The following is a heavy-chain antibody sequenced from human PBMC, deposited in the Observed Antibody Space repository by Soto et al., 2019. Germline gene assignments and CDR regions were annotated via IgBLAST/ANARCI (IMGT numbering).Heavy chain of an antibody. CDR3: ARLMYYDFWSGYYTGKNWFDP. J-gene: IGHJ5*02. CDR1: GYTFTSYG. CDR2: ISAYNGNT. V-gene: IGHV1-18*01. D-gene: IGHD3-3*01. Sequence: ASVKVSCKASGYTFTSYGISWVRQAPGQGLEWMGWISAYNGNTNYAQKLQGRVTMTTDTSTSTAYIELRSLRSDDTAVYYFARLMYYDFWSGYYTGKNWFDPWGQGTLVTVSS.